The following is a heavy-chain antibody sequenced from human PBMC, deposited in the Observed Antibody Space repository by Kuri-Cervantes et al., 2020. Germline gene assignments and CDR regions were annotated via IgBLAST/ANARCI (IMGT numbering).Heavy chain of an antibody. CDR2: ISYSGST. CDR1: GGSISSSSYY. V-gene: IGHV4-61*05. D-gene: IGHD2-2*01. Sequence: SETLSLTCTVSGGSISSSSYYWGWIRQPPGKGLEWIGYISYSGSTNYNPSLKSRVTISVDTSKNQFSLKLSSVTAADTAVYYCASHWGDIVVVPAAQYNWFDPWGQGTLVTVSS. CDR3: ASHWGDIVVVPAAQYNWFDP. J-gene: IGHJ5*02.